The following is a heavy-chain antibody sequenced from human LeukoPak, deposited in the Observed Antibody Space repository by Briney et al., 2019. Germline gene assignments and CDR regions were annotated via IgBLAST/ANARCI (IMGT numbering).Heavy chain of an antibody. CDR1: GYTFTSYG. Sequence: GASVKVSCKASGYTFTSYGISWVRQAPGQGLEWMGGIIPIFGTANYAQKFQGRVTITADESTSTAYMELSSLRSEDTAVYYCARGHYDSSGLHFDYWGQGTLVTVSS. J-gene: IGHJ4*02. D-gene: IGHD3-22*01. V-gene: IGHV1-69*13. CDR3: ARGHYDSSGLHFDY. CDR2: IIPIFGTA.